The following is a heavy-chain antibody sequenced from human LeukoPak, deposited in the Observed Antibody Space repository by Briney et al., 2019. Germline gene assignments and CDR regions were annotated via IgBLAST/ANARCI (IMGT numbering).Heavy chain of an antibody. V-gene: IGHV3-48*01. CDR1: GFTFSSYS. D-gene: IGHD6-13*01. J-gene: IGHJ4*02. CDR2: ISSRSSTI. CDR3: ARDIREIAAAGTSDY. Sequence: GGSLRLSCAASGFTFSSYSMNWVRQAPGKGLEWISFISSRSSTIHYADSVKGRFTISRDNAKNSLHLQMNSLRAEDTAVYYCARDIREIAAAGTSDYWGQGTLVTVSS.